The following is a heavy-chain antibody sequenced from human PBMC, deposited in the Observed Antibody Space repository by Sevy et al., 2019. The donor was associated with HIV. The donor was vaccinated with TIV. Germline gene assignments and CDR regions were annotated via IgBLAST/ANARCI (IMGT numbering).Heavy chain of an antibody. CDR3: ANTYSSSWYDQYFDY. CDR1: GDSITRSSYY. D-gene: IGHD6-13*01. CDR2: IFYSGNT. Sequence: SETLSLTCTVSGDSITRSSYYWGWIRQPPGKGLEWIGNIFYSGNTYYNPSLKSRVTISVDTSKNQFSLKLTSVTAADTAVYYCANTYSSSWYDQYFDYWGQGTLVTVSS. V-gene: IGHV4-39*01. J-gene: IGHJ4*02.